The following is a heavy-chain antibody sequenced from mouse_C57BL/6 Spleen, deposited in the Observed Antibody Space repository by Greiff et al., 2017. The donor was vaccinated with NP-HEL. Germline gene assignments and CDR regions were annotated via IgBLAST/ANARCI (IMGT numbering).Heavy chain of an antibody. CDR2: ISYDGSN. V-gene: IGHV3-6*01. J-gene: IGHJ1*03. CDR3: ARYYGSSPYWYFDV. D-gene: IGHD1-1*01. Sequence: EVKLQQSGPGLVKPSQSLSLTCSVTGYSITSGYYWNWIRQFPGNKLEWMGYISYDGSNNYNPSLKNRISITRDTSKNQFFLKLNSVTTEDTATYYCARYYGSSPYWYFDVWGTGTTVTVSS. CDR1: GYSITSGYY.